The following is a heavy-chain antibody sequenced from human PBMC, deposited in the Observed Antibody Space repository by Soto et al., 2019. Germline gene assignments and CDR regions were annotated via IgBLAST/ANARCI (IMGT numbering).Heavy chain of an antibody. Sequence: QLQLQESGPGLVKPSETLSLTCTVSGGSISSSSYYWGWIRQPPGKGLEWIGSIYYSGSTYYNPSLKSRVTISVDTSKNQFSLKLSSVTAADTAVYYCAGITFGGVIGQFDYWGQGTLVTVSS. CDR3: AGITFGGVIGQFDY. CDR1: GGSISSSSYY. D-gene: IGHD3-16*02. V-gene: IGHV4-39*01. CDR2: IYYSGST. J-gene: IGHJ4*02.